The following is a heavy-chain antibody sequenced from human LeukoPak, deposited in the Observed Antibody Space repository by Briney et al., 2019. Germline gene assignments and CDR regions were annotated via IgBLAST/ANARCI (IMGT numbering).Heavy chain of an antibody. CDR3: ARVGGTNYYYYGMDV. J-gene: IGHJ6*02. CDR1: GGSISSYY. D-gene: IGHD1-26*01. V-gene: IGHV4-59*01. Sequence: SETLSLTCTVSGGSISSYYWSWIRQPPGKGLEWVGYIYYSGSTNYNPSLKSRVTISVDTSKNQFSLKLSSVTAADTAVYYCARVGGTNYYYYGMDVWGQGTTVTVSS. CDR2: IYYSGST.